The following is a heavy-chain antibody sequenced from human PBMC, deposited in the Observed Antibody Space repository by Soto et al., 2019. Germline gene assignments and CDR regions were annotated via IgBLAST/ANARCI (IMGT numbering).Heavy chain of an antibody. Sequence: GGSLRLSCAASGFTFKDYAMSWVRQAPGKGLEWVSSISNSGGSTYYADSVQGRFTISRDNSKNTLSLQMNSLRAEDTAIYYCANHRGFLVTQYFFDYWGQGTLVTVSS. CDR3: ANHRGFLVTQYFFDY. D-gene: IGHD2-21*02. CDR1: GFTFKDYA. V-gene: IGHV3-23*01. CDR2: ISNSGGST. J-gene: IGHJ4*02.